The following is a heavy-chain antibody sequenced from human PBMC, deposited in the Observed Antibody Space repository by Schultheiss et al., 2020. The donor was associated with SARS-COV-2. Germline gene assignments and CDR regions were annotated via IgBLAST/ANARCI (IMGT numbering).Heavy chain of an antibody. V-gene: IGHV3-23*01. D-gene: IGHD3-22*01. CDR3: TSPDRSYDAFDI. J-gene: IGHJ3*02. Sequence: GESLKISCAASGFTFSSYAMSWVRQAPGKGLEWVSAISGSGGSTYYADSVKGRFTISRDNSKNSLYLQMNSLRAEDTAVYYCTSPDRSYDAFDIWGQGTMVTVSS. CDR1: GFTFSSYA. CDR2: ISGSGGST.